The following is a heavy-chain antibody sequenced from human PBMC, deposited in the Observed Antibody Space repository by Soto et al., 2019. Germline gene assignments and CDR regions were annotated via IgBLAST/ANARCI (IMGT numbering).Heavy chain of an antibody. CDR3: ARYLVGSTRGNFDY. D-gene: IGHD2-2*01. J-gene: IGHJ4*01. Sequence: GASVKVSCKASGGTFSSYAISWVRQAPGQGLEWMGGIIPIFGTANYAQKFQGRVTITADKSTSTAYMELSSLRSEDTAVYYCARYLVGSTRGNFDYWGQGTLVTVSS. V-gene: IGHV1-69*06. CDR1: GGTFSSYA. CDR2: IIPIFGTA.